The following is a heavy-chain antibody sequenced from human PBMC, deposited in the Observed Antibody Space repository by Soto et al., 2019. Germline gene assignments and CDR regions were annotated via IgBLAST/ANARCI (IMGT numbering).Heavy chain of an antibody. V-gene: IGHV3-30*03. J-gene: IGHJ4*02. CDR2: ISYDATNE. D-gene: IGHD3-9*01. CDR3: ALRGFDILTG. CDR1: IYVFSIHG. Sequence: PGGCLRLLCVSSIYVFSIHGMHWIGQAPGKGLEWVAVISYDATNEHYADSVKGRFTISRDNSRSIVYLQMNSLKTEDTAVHYCALRGFDILTGWGQGTLVTVSS.